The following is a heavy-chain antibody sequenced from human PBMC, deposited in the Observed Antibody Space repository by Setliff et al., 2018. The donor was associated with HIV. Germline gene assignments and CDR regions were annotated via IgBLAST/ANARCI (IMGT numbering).Heavy chain of an antibody. V-gene: IGHV3-7*03. D-gene: IGHD3-22*01. J-gene: IGHJ4*02. CDR2: IKQDGSEE. CDR3: ARMLLNYYDSSGYYPVRYFDY. CDR1: GFTFSSYW. Sequence: GGSLRLSCAASGFTFSSYWMSWVRQPPGKGLEWVANIKQDGSEEYRVDSVKGRFTSARDNAKNSLYLQMNSLRAEDTAVYYCARMLLNYYDSSGYYPVRYFDYWGQGTLVTVSS.